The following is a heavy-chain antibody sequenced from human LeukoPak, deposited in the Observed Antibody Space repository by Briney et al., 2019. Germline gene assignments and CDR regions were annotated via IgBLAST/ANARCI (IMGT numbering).Heavy chain of an antibody. Sequence: PGGSLRLSCAASGFMFSKSWMHWVRQVPGKGLVWVARIYNDGSTTNYADSVKGRITISRDNAANTLFLQMSSLRAEDTAVYFCACLRGPSDYWGQGTLVTVSS. CDR3: ACLRGPSDY. J-gene: IGHJ4*02. D-gene: IGHD4-17*01. CDR1: GFMFSKSW. V-gene: IGHV3-74*01. CDR2: IYNDGSTT.